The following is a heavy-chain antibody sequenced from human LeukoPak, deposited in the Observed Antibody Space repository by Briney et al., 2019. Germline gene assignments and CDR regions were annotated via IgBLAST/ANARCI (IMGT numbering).Heavy chain of an antibody. V-gene: IGHV3-7*01. CDR3: VRYCSGGSCYPIGY. J-gene: IGHJ4*02. D-gene: IGHD2-15*01. CDR2: KKQDGSEK. CDR1: GFTFSSYW. Sequence: PGGSLRLSCAASGFTFSSYWMSWVRQAPGKGLEWVANKKQDGSEKYYVDSVKGRFTISRDNAKNSLYLQMNSLRAEDTAVYYCVRYCSGGSCYPIGYWGQGTLVTVSS.